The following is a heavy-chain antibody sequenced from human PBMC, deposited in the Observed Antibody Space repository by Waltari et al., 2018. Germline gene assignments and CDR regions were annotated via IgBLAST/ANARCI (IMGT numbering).Heavy chain of an antibody. D-gene: IGHD1-26*01. CDR3: AKRIVGGPFDV. V-gene: IGHV1-69*12. Sequence: QVHLVQSGAEVRKPGSSVRVSCEASGGTFGSYAITWVRQAPGQGLEWMAGIIPIFGTPNYAKKFQGRVNVAADESTSTAYMELSSLRSDDTAIYYCAKRIVGGPFDVWGQGTVVIVSS. J-gene: IGHJ3*01. CDR2: IIPIFGTP. CDR1: GGTFGSYA.